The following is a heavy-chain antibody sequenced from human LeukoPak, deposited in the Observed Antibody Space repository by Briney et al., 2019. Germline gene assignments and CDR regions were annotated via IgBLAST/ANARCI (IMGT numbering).Heavy chain of an antibody. J-gene: IGHJ4*02. CDR3: AREIGSAARGR. V-gene: IGHV3-7*05. CDR2: IKEDGSEK. Sequence: GGSLRLSCAASGFTFDSYWMSWVRQAPGKGLEWVANIKEDGSEKYYVDSVKGRFTISRDNAKDSMYLQMNSLRAEDTAVYFCAREIGSAARGRWGQGTLVTVSS. D-gene: IGHD6-13*01. CDR1: GFTFDSYW.